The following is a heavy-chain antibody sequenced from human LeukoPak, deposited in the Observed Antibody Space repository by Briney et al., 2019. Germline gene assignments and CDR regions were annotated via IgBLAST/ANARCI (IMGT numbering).Heavy chain of an antibody. V-gene: IGHV3-30*18. CDR3: AKGDYGGNSHTFDI. D-gene: IGHD4-23*01. CDR2: ILHDGSNK. Sequence: PGGSLRLSCAASGFTFSAFAMHWVRQAPGKGLEWVAVILHDGSNKYYADSVKGRLTISRDNSKNTLSLQVNSLRSEDTAVYFCAKGDYGGNSHTFDIWGQGTMVTVSS. CDR1: GFTFSAFA. J-gene: IGHJ3*02.